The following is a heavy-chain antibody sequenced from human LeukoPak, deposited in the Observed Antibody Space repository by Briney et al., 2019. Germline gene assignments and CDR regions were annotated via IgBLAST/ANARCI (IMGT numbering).Heavy chain of an antibody. D-gene: IGHD1-26*01. CDR3: ARLVLWELYYYYYMDV. J-gene: IGHJ6*03. CDR1: GFTFDEYG. CDR2: INWNGGIT. Sequence: GGSLRLSCAASGFTFDEYGMSWVRQVPGKGLEWVAGINWNGGITGYADSVKGRFTISRDNAKNSLYLQMNSLRAEDTALYYCARLVLWELYYYYYMDVWGKGTTVTVSS. V-gene: IGHV3-20*04.